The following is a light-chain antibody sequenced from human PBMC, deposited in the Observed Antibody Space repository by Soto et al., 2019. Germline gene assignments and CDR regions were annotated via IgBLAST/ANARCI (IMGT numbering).Light chain of an antibody. CDR1: QSVGNN. J-gene: IGKJ2*01. CDR2: DAS. Sequence: EILMTQSPATLSVSPGGRVTLSCRASQSVGNNLAWYQQKPGQAPRLLIYDASTRATGIPARFSGSGSGTEFTLTISSLNSEDYSVYYCQHHNDWPYTFGQGTKLEIE. V-gene: IGKV3-15*01. CDR3: QHHNDWPYT.